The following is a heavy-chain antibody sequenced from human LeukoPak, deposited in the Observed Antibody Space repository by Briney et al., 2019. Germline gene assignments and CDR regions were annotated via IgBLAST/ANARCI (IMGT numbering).Heavy chain of an antibody. CDR2: MSGSGGST. Sequence: GGSLRLSCVASGFTFSTYAMNWVRQAPGKGLEWVSSMSGSGGSTYYADSVRGRFTISRDNSKNTLYLQMNSLRAEDTAVYYCARMAARSSGYYWRDAFDIWGQGTMVTVSS. J-gene: IGHJ3*02. CDR1: GFTFSTYA. D-gene: IGHD3-22*01. V-gene: IGHV3-23*01. CDR3: ARMAARSSGYYWRDAFDI.